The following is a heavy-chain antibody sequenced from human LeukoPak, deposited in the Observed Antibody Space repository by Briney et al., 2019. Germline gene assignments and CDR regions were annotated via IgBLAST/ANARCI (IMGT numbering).Heavy chain of an antibody. CDR1: GGSISSGSYY. CDR2: IYTSGST. D-gene: IGHD3-10*01. J-gene: IGHJ3*02. V-gene: IGHV4-61*02. CDR3: ARAGVGTMVRGVIVAFDI. Sequence: SETLSLTCTVSGGSISSGSYYWSWLRQPAGKGLEWIGRIYTSGSTNYNPSLKSRVTISVDTSKNQFSLKLSSVTAADTAVYYCARAGVGTMVRGVIVAFDIWGQGTMVTVSS.